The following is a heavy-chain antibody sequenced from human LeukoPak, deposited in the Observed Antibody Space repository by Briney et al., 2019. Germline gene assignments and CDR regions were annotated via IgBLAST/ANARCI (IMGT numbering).Heavy chain of an antibody. V-gene: IGHV3-30-3*01. CDR1: GFTFSSYA. D-gene: IGHD5-18*01. J-gene: IGHJ4*02. CDR3: AKRTRGYSYGTLDY. CDR2: ISYDGSNK. Sequence: GGSLRLSCAASGFTFSSYAMHWVRQAPGKGLEWVAVISYDGSNKYYADSVKGRFTISRDNSKNTLYPQMNSLRAEDTAVYYCAKRTRGYSYGTLDYWGQGTLVTVSS.